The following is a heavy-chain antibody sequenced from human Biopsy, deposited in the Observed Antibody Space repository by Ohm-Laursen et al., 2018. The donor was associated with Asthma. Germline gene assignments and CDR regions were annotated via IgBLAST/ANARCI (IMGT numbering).Heavy chain of an antibody. Sequence: LSLTCATSGFAVSRDYMFWVRQAPGKGLEWVSVIYSGGTSHTADSVRGRFTISRDYSKNTLYLQMHSPRAEDTAVYYCARGDSSNWSHYYFDYWGQGTLVTVSS. CDR2: IYSGGTS. J-gene: IGHJ4*02. CDR1: GFAVSRDY. CDR3: ARGDSSNWSHYYFDY. D-gene: IGHD3-22*01. V-gene: IGHV3-53*01.